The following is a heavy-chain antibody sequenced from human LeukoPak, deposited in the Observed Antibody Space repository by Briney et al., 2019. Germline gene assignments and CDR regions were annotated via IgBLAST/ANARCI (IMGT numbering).Heavy chain of an antibody. Sequence: GASVKLSCKAFGGTFSSYALSWVRQAPGQGLEWISGLIPSFGTANYAQKFQGRVTITADESTSTAYMELSSLRSEDTAVYYCARGFTYYDILTGYYTVAEYFQHWGQGTLVTVSS. V-gene: IGHV1-69*13. CDR3: ARGFTYYDILTGYYTVAEYFQH. J-gene: IGHJ1*01. D-gene: IGHD3-9*01. CDR1: GGTFSSYA. CDR2: LIPSFGTA.